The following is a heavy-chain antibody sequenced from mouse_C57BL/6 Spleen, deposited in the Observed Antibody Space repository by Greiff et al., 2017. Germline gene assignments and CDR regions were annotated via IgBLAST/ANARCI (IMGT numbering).Heavy chain of an antibody. V-gene: IGHV5-16*01. D-gene: IGHD1-2*01. CDR2: INYDGSST. Sequence: EVQLQQSEGGLVQPGSSMKLSCTASGFTFSDYYMAWVRQVPEKGLEWVANINYDGSSTYYLDSLKSRFIISRDNAKNILYLQMSSLKSEDTATYYCARVDYGPYFDVWGTGTTVTVSS. J-gene: IGHJ1*03. CDR1: GFTFSDYY. CDR3: ARVDYGPYFDV.